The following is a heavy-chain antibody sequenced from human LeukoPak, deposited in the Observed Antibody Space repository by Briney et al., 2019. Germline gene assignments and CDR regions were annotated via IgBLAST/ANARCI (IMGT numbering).Heavy chain of an antibody. J-gene: IGHJ6*03. CDR1: GYTFSGYY. D-gene: IGHD3-9*01. CDR3: ARGPPSAYFDWLLIYYYMDV. CDR2: MNPNSGNT. V-gene: IGHV1-8*02. Sequence: ASVKVSCKASGYTFSGYYLHWVRQATGQGLEWMGWMNPNSGNTGYAQKFQGRVTMTRNTSISTAYMELSSLRSEDTAVYYCARGPPSAYFDWLLIYYYMDVWGKGTTVTISS.